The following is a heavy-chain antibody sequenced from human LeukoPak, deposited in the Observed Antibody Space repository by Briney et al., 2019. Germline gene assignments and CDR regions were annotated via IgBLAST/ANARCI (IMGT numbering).Heavy chain of an antibody. D-gene: IGHD3-16*02. V-gene: IGHV4-30-4*01. J-gene: IGHJ4*02. CDR3: ARGPTSKYYDYVWGSYLSRRFFDY. CDR2: IYYSGST. CDR1: GGSISSGDYY. Sequence: SETLSLTCTVSGGSISSGDYYWSWIRQPPGKGLEWIGYIYYSGSTYYNPSLKSRVTISVDTSKNQFSLKLSSVTAADTAVYYCARGPTSKYYDYVWGSYLSRRFFDYWGQGTLVTVSS.